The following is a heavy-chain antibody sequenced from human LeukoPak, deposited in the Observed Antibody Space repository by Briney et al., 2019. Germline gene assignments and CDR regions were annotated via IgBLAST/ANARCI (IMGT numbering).Heavy chain of an antibody. D-gene: IGHD6-13*01. CDR2: AFYPGST. V-gene: IGHV4-59*11. CDR1: GVPIDRHY. J-gene: IGHJ4*02. Sequence: KPSETLSLTCTVSGVPIDRHYWSWIRQPPGKGLEWIGYAFYPGSTNYNPSLKSRVTMSLDTSRDQFSLRLTSVTAADTAIYYCASRPAGSTWYGVFDYWSRGTLVTVSS. CDR3: ASRPAGSTWYGVFDY.